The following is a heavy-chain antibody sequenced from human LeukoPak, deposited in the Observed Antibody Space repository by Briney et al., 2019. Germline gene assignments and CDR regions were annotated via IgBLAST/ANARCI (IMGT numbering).Heavy chain of an antibody. D-gene: IGHD3-10*01. CDR1: GFTFSSYV. J-gene: IGHJ4*02. CDR2: IRHDGSNR. CDR3: CVIHYGRRSNFDY. Sequence: PVGSLRLSCAVSGFTFSSYVMQWVRQAPGKELEWVSVIRHDGSNRYYAYSVKGRFTISRDNSKNTLYLQMNSLRAEDTAVYYCCVIHYGRRSNFDYWGQGTLVTVSS. V-gene: IGHV3-30*02.